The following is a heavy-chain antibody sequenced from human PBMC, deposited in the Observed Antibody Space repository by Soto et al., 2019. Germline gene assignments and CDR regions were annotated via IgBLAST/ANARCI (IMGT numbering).Heavy chain of an antibody. CDR2: IIPIFGTA. J-gene: IGHJ6*02. D-gene: IGHD2-15*01. V-gene: IGHV1-69*05. Sequence: SVKVSCKASGGTFSSYAISWVRQAPGQGLEWMGGIIPIFGTANYAQKFQGRVTMTTDTSTSTAYMELRSLRSDDTAVYYCARGGGYYYYYYGMDVWGQGTTVTVSS. CDR1: GGTFSSYA. CDR3: ARGGGYYYYYYGMDV.